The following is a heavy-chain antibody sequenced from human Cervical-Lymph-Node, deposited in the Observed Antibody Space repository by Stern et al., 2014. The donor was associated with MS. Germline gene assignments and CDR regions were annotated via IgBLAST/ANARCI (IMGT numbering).Heavy chain of an antibody. CDR3: ARHQEQLVPFTWFDP. CDR1: GGSISGYY. CDR2: IYYSGST. J-gene: IGHJ5*02. V-gene: IGHV4-59*08. Sequence: DQLVESGPGLVKPSETLSLTCTVSGGSISGYYWSWIRQPPGKGLEWIGYIYYSGSTNYTPPPKSRVTISLDTSKTQFSLTLSSVTAADTAVYYCARHQEQLVPFTWFDPWGQGTLVTVSS. D-gene: IGHD6-6*01.